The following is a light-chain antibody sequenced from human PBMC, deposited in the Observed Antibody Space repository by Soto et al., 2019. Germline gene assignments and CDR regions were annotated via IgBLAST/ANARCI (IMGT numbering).Light chain of an antibody. Sequence: EIQLTQSPSTLSASVGDRVTISCRASQDISDWLAWYQQKPGEAPKLLIYDASSLKSGVPSGISGSGSGTDFTLTIRSLQPDDFETYLCQQYSSYPRTFGQGTKVDIK. CDR2: DAS. J-gene: IGKJ1*01. CDR1: QDISDW. V-gene: IGKV1-5*01. CDR3: QQYSSYPRT.